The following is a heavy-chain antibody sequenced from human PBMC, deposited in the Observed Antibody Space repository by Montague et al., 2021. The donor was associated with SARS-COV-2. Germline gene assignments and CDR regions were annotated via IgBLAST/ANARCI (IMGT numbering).Heavy chain of an antibody. CDR2: IYTSGST. J-gene: IGHJ6*02. CDR1: GGSNSSGSYY. Sequence: TLSLTCTVSGGSNSSGSYYWSWIRQPAGKGLEWIGRIYTSGSTNYNPSLKSRVTISVDTSKNQFSLKLSSVTAADTAVYYCARDRVDRYSGSRTAYGMDVWGQGTTVTVSS. CDR3: ARDRVDRYSGSRTAYGMDV. D-gene: IGHD1-26*01. V-gene: IGHV4-61*02.